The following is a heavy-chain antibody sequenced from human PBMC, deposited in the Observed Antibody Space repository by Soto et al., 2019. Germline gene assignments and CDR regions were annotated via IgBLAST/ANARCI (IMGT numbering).Heavy chain of an antibody. CDR3: AKTSQWLVRTPLDY. CDR2: INWSGGST. CDR1: GFTFDDYG. J-gene: IGHJ4*02. Sequence: PGGSLRLSCAASGFTFDDYGMSWVRQAPGKGLEWASGINWSGGSTDYADSVKGRFTISRDNSKNTLYLQMNSLRAEDTAVYYCAKTSQWLVRTPLDYWGQGTLVTVSS. V-gene: IGHV3-20*04. D-gene: IGHD6-19*01.